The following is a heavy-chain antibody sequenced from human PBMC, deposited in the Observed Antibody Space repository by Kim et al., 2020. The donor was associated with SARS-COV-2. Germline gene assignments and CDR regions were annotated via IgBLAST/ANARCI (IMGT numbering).Heavy chain of an antibody. Sequence: GGSLRLSCAASGFTFSNAWMSWVRQAPGKGLEWVGRIKSKTDGGTTDYAAPVKGRFTISRDDSKNTLYLQMNSLKTEDTAVYYCTTEYYYDSSGLGPYYYGMDVWGQGTTVTVSS. CDR2: IKSKTDGGTT. J-gene: IGHJ6*02. V-gene: IGHV3-15*01. CDR3: TTEYYYDSSGLGPYYYGMDV. CDR1: GFTFSNAW. D-gene: IGHD3-22*01.